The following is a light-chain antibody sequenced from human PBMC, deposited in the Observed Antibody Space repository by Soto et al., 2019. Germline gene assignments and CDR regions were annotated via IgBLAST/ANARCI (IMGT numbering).Light chain of an antibody. CDR3: QQSYTTASIT. CDR2: AAS. J-gene: IGKJ5*01. CDR1: QSISRN. Sequence: DIQMTQSPSSLSASVGDRVTITCRASQSISRNLNWYQHKPGKAPKLLIYAASSLQNGVPSRFIGSGSGTEFTLSISSLQTEDFGTYYCQQSYTTASITFGQGTRLEIK. V-gene: IGKV1-39*01.